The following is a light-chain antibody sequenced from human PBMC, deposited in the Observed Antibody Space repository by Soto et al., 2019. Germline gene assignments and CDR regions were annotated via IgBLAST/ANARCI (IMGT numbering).Light chain of an antibody. J-gene: IGLJ1*01. CDR3: SSYGGNSNYV. CDR1: SSDVGLYDY. CDR2: EVT. V-gene: IGLV2-8*01. Sequence: SVLTQRPSASGSPGQSVTISCTGTSSDVGLYDYVSWYQQHPVKVPKLLIYEVTQRPSGVPDRFSGSKSGNTASLTVSGLQAEDEADYYCSSYGGNSNYVFGTGTKVTVL.